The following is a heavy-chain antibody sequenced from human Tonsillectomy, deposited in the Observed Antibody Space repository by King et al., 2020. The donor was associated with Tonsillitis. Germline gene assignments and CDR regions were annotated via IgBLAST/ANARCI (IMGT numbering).Heavy chain of an antibody. D-gene: IGHD2-15*01. CDR1: GFTFSSYG. CDR3: AKVGELGYCSGGSCYGFEY. J-gene: IGHJ4*02. CDR2: ISYDGSNK. V-gene: IGHV3-30*18. Sequence: VQLVESGGGVVQPGRSLRLSCAASGFTFSSYGMHWVRQAPGKGLEWVAVISYDGSNKYYADSVKGRFTISRDNSKNTLYLQMNSLRAEDTAVYYCAKVGELGYCSGGSCYGFEYWGQGTLVTVSS.